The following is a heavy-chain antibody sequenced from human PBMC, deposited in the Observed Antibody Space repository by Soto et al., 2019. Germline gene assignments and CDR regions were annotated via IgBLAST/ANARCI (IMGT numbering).Heavy chain of an antibody. CDR1: GGSISSYY. V-gene: IGHV4-59*01. CDR2: IYYSGST. J-gene: IGHJ6*02. Sequence: SETLSLTCTVSGGSISSYYWSWIRQPPGKRLEWIGYIYYSGSTNYNPSLKSRVTISVDTSKNQFSLKLSSVTAADTAVYYCARATYYYGSGSYEHGMDVWGQGTTVTVSS. D-gene: IGHD3-10*01. CDR3: ARATYYYGSGSYEHGMDV.